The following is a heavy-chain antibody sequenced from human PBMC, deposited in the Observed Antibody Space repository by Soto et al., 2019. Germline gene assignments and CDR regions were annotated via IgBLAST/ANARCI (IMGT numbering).Heavy chain of an antibody. CDR2: IIPIFGTA. CDR3: ATNSGSSLGHAFDI. CDR1: GGTFSSYA. V-gene: IGHV1-69*13. D-gene: IGHD1-26*01. J-gene: IGHJ3*02. Sequence: SVKVSCKASGGTFSSYASRWVRQAPGQGLEWMGGIIPIFGTANYAQKFQGRVTITADESTSTAYMELSSLRSEDTAVYYCATNSGSSLGHAFDIWGQGTMVTVSS.